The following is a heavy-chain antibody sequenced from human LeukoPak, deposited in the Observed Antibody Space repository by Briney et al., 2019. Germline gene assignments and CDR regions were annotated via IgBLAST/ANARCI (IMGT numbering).Heavy chain of an antibody. V-gene: IGHV3-23*01. D-gene: IGHD1-26*01. J-gene: IGHJ3*01. CDR2: ISGSGGNT. Sequence: GGSLRLSCAASGFTFSSSAMSWVRQAPGKGLEWVSTISGSGGNTYYADSVQGRFTISRDNSKSTLYLQMNSLRADDTAVYYCAKAYSGSHCGAFDVWGQGTMVTVSS. CDR1: GFTFSSSA. CDR3: AKAYSGSHCGAFDV.